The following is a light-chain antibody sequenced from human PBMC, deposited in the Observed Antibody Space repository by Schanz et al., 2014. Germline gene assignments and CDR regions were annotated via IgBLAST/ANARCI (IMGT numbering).Light chain of an antibody. J-gene: IGKJ1*01. CDR3: QQYNNWPPWT. CDR1: QSVHRNY. CDR2: GAS. Sequence: EIVLTQSPGTLSLSPGERATLSCRASQSVHRNYLAWYQQKPGQAPRLLIYGASSRATGIPDRFSGSGSGTGSGTDFTLTISRLEPEDFAVYYCQQYNNWPPWTFGQGTKVEIK. V-gene: IGKV3-20*01.